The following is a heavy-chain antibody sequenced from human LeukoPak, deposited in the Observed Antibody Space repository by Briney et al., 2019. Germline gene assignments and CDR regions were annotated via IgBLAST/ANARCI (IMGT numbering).Heavy chain of an antibody. CDR1: GFTFSGSA. Sequence: PGGSLRLSCAASGFTFSGSAIHWVRQASGKGLEWVGRIRSNSNSYATGYAASVKGRFTISRDESKNTAFLQMNSLKTEDTAVYYCTRPSDSSDYYGLDYWGQGTLVTVSS. V-gene: IGHV3-73*01. D-gene: IGHD3-22*01. CDR2: IRSNSNSYAT. J-gene: IGHJ4*02. CDR3: TRPSDSSDYYGLDY.